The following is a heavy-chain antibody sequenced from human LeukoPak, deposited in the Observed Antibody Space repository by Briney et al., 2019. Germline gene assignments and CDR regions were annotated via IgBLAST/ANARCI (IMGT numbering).Heavy chain of an antibody. V-gene: IGHV4-4*02. CDR3: ARSNHRTGYSYGPFDY. CDR2: IYHSGST. CDR1: GGSISSSNW. J-gene: IGHJ4*02. Sequence: SSGTLSLTCAVSGGSISSSNWWSWVRQPPGKGLEWIGEIYHSGSTNYNPSLKSRVTISVDKSKNQFSLKLSSVTAADTAVYYCARSNHRTGYSYGPFDYWGQGTLVTVSS. D-gene: IGHD5-18*01.